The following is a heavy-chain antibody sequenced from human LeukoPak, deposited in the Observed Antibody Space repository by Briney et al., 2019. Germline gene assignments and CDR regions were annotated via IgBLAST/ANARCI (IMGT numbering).Heavy chain of an antibody. CDR2: ISYSGST. Sequence: SETLSLTCTVSGGSISSGGYYWNWIRQHPGKGLEWIGYISYSGSTYYNPSLKSRVTISVDTSKNQFSLKLSSVTAADTAVYYCASEKGYCSGGSCFYYFDYWGQGTLVTVSS. V-gene: IGHV4-31*03. CDR1: GGSISSGGYY. J-gene: IGHJ4*02. D-gene: IGHD2-15*01. CDR3: ASEKGYCSGGSCFYYFDY.